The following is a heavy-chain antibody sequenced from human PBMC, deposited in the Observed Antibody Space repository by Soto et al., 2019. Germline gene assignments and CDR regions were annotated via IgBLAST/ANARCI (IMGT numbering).Heavy chain of an antibody. Sequence: PGESLKISCKGSGYSFTSYWISWVRQMPGKGLEWMGRIDPSDSYTNYSPSFQGHVTISAVKSISTAYLQWSSLKASDTAMYYCARQYCSSTVCYGMDVWGQGTTVTVSS. D-gene: IGHD2-2*01. CDR3: ARQYCSSTVCYGMDV. CDR2: IDPSDSYT. V-gene: IGHV5-10-1*01. CDR1: GYSFTSYW. J-gene: IGHJ6*02.